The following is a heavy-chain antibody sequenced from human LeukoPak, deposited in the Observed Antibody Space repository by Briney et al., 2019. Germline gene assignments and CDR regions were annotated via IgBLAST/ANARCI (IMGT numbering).Heavy chain of an antibody. CDR3: ASHSPSHYDSSAYLDY. CDR2: ISSSGSMK. CDR1: GFTFSDYY. V-gene: IGHV3-11*01. J-gene: IGHJ4*02. Sequence: PGGSLRLSCAASGFTFSDYYMSWIRQAPGKGLEWVSYISSSGSMKYYADSVKGRFTISRDNAKKPLYLQMNSLRAEDTAVYYCASHSPSHYDSSAYLDYWGQGTLVTVSS. D-gene: IGHD3-22*01.